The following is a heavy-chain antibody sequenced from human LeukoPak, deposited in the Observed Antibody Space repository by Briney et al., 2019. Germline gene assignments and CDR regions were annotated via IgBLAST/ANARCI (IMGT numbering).Heavy chain of an antibody. CDR3: ARGSNPYYYDSSGYYRFDY. V-gene: IGHV1-69*13. CDR1: GGTFIIYA. Sequence: ASVKVSCKASGGTFIIYANSWVRQAPGQGLEWMGGIIPIFGTADYAQKFQSRVTITADESTSTAYMELSSLRSEDTAVYYCARGSNPYYYDSSGYYRFDYWGQGTLVTVSS. CDR2: IIPIFGTA. D-gene: IGHD3-22*01. J-gene: IGHJ4*02.